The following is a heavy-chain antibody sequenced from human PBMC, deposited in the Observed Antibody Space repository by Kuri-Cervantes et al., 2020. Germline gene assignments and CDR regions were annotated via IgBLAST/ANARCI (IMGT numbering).Heavy chain of an antibody. V-gene: IGHV3-23*01. CDR2: ISGSGGST. CDR1: GFSFSSYA. Sequence: GGSLRLSCAASGFSFSSYAMSWVRQAPGKGLEWVSVISGSGGSTYYADSVKGRFTISRDNAKNSLYLQMNSLRAEDTAVYYCARESSYGDYLFDYWGQGTLVTVSS. D-gene: IGHD4-17*01. J-gene: IGHJ4*02. CDR3: ARESSYGDYLFDY.